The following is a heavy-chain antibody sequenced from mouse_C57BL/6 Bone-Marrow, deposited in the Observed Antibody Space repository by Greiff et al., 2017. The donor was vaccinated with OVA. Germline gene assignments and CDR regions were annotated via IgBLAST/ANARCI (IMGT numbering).Heavy chain of an antibody. V-gene: IGHV10-1*01. CDR3: VRHERVWFAY. J-gene: IGHJ3*01. CDR1: GFSFNTYA. Sequence: EVKLMESGGGLVQPKGSLKLSCAASGFSFNTYAMNWVRQAPGKGLEWVARIRSKSNNYATYYADSVKDRFTISRDDSESMLYLQMNNLKTEDTAMYYCVRHERVWFAYWGQGTLVTVSA. CDR2: IRSKSNNYAT.